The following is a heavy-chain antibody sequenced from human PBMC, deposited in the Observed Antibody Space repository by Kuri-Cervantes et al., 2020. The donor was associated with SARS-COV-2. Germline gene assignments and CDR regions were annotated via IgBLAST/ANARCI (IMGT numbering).Heavy chain of an antibody. Sequence: GGSLRLSCAASGFTFSSYSMNWVRQAPGKGLEWVSSISRSSSYIYYADSVKGRFTISRDNAKNSLYLQMNSLRAEDTAVYYCARDRINDFDIWGQGTMVTVSS. J-gene: IGHJ3*02. CDR3: ARDRINDFDI. CDR1: GFTFSSYS. V-gene: IGHV3-21*01. CDR2: ISRSSSYI. D-gene: IGHD2-15*01.